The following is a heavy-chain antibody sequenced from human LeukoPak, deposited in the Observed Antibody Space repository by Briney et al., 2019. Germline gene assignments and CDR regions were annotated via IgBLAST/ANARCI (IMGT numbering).Heavy chain of an antibody. J-gene: IGHJ6*02. Sequence: SVKVSCKASGGTFSSYAISWVRQAPGQGLEWMGRIIPILGIANYAQKFQGRVTITADKSTSTAYMELSSLRSEDTAVYYCARYCSGGSCYRYYYGMDVWGQGTTVTVSS. CDR3: ARYCSGGSCYRYYYGMDV. D-gene: IGHD2-15*01. V-gene: IGHV1-69*04. CDR1: GGTFSSYA. CDR2: IIPILGIA.